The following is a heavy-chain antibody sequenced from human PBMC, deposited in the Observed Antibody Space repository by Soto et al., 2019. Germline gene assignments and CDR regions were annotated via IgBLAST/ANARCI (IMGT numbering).Heavy chain of an antibody. V-gene: IGHV4-34*01. Sequence: SETLSLTCAVYGGSFSGYYLSWIRQPPGKGLEWIGEINHSGSTNYNPSLKSRVTISVDTSKNQFSLKLSSVTAADTAVYYCARGYYYGSGSYRGSYARFDYWGQGTLVTVSS. J-gene: IGHJ4*02. CDR1: GGSFSGYY. CDR2: INHSGST. CDR3: ARGYYYGSGSYRGSYARFDY. D-gene: IGHD3-10*01.